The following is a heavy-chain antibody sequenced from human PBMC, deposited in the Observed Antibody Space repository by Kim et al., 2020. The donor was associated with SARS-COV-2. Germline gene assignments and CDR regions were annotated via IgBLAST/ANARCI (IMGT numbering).Heavy chain of an antibody. CDR1: GFTFDDYA. J-gene: IGHJ4*02. Sequence: GGSLRLSCAASGFTFDDYAMHWVRQAPGKGLEWVSGISWNSGSIGYADSVKGRFTISRDNAKNSLYLQMNSLRAEDTALYYCAKGPIKLERRLRYFDYWGQGTLVTVSS. V-gene: IGHV3-9*01. CDR3: AKGPIKLERRLRYFDY. D-gene: IGHD1-1*01. CDR2: ISWNSGSI.